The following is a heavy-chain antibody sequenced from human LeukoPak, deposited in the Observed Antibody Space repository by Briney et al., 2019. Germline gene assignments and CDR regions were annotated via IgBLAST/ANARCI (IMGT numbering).Heavy chain of an antibody. CDR1: GYRFTSYW. V-gene: IGHV5-10-1*01. CDR2: IDPSDSYT. CDR3: AREDDSGWSSFDY. J-gene: IGHJ4*02. Sequence: HGESLKISCKGSGYRFTSYWISWVRQMPGKGLEWMGRIDPSDSYTNYSPSFQGHVTISADKSISTAYLQWSSLKASDTAMYYCAREDDSGWSSFDYWGQGTLVTVSS. D-gene: IGHD6-19*01.